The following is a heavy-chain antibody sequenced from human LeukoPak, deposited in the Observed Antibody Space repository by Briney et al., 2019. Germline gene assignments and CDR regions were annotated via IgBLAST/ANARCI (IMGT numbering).Heavy chain of an antibody. CDR2: VSGSGSTT. Sequence: PGGSLRLSCAASGFTFSTYGMNWVRQAPGKGLEWASGVSGSGSTTYYARSVKGRFTGSRDNSKNTLYLQMNSLRVDDTAVYYCAKSLDYGGNRARLDFWGQGTLVTVSS. CDR1: GFTFSTYG. V-gene: IGHV3-23*01. D-gene: IGHD4-23*01. CDR3: AKSLDYGGNRARLDF. J-gene: IGHJ4*02.